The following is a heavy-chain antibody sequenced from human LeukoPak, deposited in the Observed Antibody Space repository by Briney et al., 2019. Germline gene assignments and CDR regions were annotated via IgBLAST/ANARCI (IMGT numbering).Heavy chain of an antibody. CDR1: GFTFSSYA. D-gene: IGHD5-18*01. Sequence: GGSLRLSCAASGFTFSSYAMSWVRQAPGKGLEWVSAISGSGTNTYYADSVKGRFTISRDNSKNTLYLQMNSLRAEDTAVYYCAKDRGYSYGYREPDYWGQGTLVTVSS. CDR3: AKDRGYSYGYREPDY. J-gene: IGHJ4*02. CDR2: ISGSGTNT. V-gene: IGHV3-23*01.